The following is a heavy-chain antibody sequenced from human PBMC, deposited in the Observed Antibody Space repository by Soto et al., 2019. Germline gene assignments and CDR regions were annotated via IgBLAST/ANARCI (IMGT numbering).Heavy chain of an antibody. CDR3: ARSTMGFIAAAGFFDY. D-gene: IGHD6-13*01. CDR1: GGSISSYY. V-gene: IGHV4-59*01. Sequence: SETLSLTCTVSGGSISSYYWSWIRQPPGKGLEWIGYIYYSGSTNYNPSLKSRVTISVDTSKNQFSLKLSSVTAADTAVYYYARSTMGFIAAAGFFDYWGQGTLVTVSS. CDR2: IYYSGST. J-gene: IGHJ4*02.